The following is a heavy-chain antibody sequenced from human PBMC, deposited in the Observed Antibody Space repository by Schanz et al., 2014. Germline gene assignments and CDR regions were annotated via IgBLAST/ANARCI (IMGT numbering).Heavy chain of an antibody. J-gene: IGHJ6*02. CDR2: VSRSTPDI. CDR1: GFTFSSYS. V-gene: IGHV3-48*01. CDR3: AKDGPGGSGSYSADGGMDV. Sequence: EVQLVESGGGLVQPGGSLRLSCTASGFTFSSYSMNWVRQAPGKGLEWVSYVSRSTPDIYYADSVKGRFTMSRDNSKSTLYLQMNSLRAEDTAVYYCAKDGPGGSGSYSADGGMDVWGQGTTXTVSS. D-gene: IGHD3-10*01.